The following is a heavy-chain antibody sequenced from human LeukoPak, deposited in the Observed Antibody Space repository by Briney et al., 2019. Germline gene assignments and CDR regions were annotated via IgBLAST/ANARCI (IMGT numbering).Heavy chain of an antibody. CDR1: GFTFSSRA. D-gene: IGHD3-3*01. Sequence: GGSLRLSCGASGFTFSSRAMSWVRQAPGKGLEWVSGISSTAGSTYYADSVKGRFTISRDNAKNSLYLQMNSLRAEDTAVYYCAKLVYGFWSGYSNYWGQGTLVTVSS. J-gene: IGHJ4*02. V-gene: IGHV3-23*01. CDR2: ISSTAGST. CDR3: AKLVYGFWSGYSNY.